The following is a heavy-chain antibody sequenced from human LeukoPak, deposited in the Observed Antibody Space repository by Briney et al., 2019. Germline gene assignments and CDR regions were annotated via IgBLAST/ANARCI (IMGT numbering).Heavy chain of an antibody. CDR2: IYYSGST. J-gene: IGHJ4*02. CDR3: ARATGEYSSSRPLDY. D-gene: IGHD6-6*01. V-gene: IGHV4-59*01. Sequence: PSETLSLTCTVSGGSISSYYWSWIRQPPGKGLEWIGYIYYSGSTNYNPSLKSRVTISVDTSKNQFSLKLSSVTAAGTAVYYCARATGEYSSSRPLDYWGQGTLVTVSS. CDR1: GGSISSYY.